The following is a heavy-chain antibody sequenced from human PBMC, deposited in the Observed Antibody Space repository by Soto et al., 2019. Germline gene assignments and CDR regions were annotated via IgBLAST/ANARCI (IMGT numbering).Heavy chain of an antibody. CDR3: ARDGSLGGWYVDY. CDR2: IYSGGST. Sequence: GGSLRLSCAASGFTVSSNYMSWVRQAPGKGLEWVSVIYSGGSTYYADSVKGRFTISRDNSKNTLYLQMNSLRAEDTAVYYCARDGSLGGWYVDYWAQGTLVTVSS. J-gene: IGHJ4*02. D-gene: IGHD6-19*01. CDR1: GFTVSSNY. V-gene: IGHV3-53*01.